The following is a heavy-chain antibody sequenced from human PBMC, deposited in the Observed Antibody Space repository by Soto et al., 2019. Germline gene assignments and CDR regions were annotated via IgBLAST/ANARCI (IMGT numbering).Heavy chain of an antibody. CDR2: IYYSGST. CDR1: GGSISSSSDY. CDR3: ARLPRGSYFDY. Sequence: SKTLSLACTVSGGSISSSSDYWGWIRQPPGKGLEWIGSIYYSGSTYYNPSLKSRVTISVDTSKNQFSLKLSSVTAADTAVYYCARLPRGSYFDYWGQGTLVTVSS. J-gene: IGHJ4*02. D-gene: IGHD1-26*01. V-gene: IGHV4-39*01.